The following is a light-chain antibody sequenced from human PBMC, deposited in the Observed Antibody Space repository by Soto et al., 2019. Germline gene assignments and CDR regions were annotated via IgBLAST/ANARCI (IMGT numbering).Light chain of an antibody. Sequence: EIVLTQSPGPLSLSPGESASLSCGASQSISSSFLAWYQQKPGQAPRLLIYGASSRATGIPDRFSGTGSETDFTLTISRLEPEDFAVYYCQQYDNSPITFGQGTRLEI. CDR1: QSISSSF. CDR3: QQYDNSPIT. V-gene: IGKV3-20*01. J-gene: IGKJ5*01. CDR2: GAS.